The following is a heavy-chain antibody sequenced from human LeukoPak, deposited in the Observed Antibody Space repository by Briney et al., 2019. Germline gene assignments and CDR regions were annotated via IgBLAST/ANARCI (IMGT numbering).Heavy chain of an antibody. CDR2: FDPEDGET. V-gene: IGHV1-24*01. Sequence: ASVKVSXKVSGYTLTELSMHWVRQAPGKGLEWMGGFDPEDGETMYAQKFQGRVTMTEDTSTDTAYMELSSLRSEDTAVYYCATGRDSSGYPYYYYYMDVWGKGTTVTVSS. CDR3: ATGRDSSGYPYYYYYMDV. D-gene: IGHD3-22*01. CDR1: GYTLTELS. J-gene: IGHJ6*03.